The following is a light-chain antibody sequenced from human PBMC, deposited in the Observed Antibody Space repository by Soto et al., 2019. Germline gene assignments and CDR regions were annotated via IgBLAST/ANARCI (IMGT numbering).Light chain of an antibody. CDR3: CLYAGSSTFPVV. Sequence: QSALTQPASVSGSPGQSITISCTGTSSDVGSYNLVSWYQQHPGKAPKLMIYEGSKRPSGVSNRFSGSKSGNTASLTISGLQAEDEADYYGCLYAGSSTFPVVFGGGTKLTVL. CDR1: SSDVGSYNL. J-gene: IGLJ2*01. V-gene: IGLV2-23*03. CDR2: EGS.